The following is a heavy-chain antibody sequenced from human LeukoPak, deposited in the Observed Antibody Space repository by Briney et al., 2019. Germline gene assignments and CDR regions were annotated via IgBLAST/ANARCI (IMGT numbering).Heavy chain of an antibody. Sequence: ASVKVSCKASGYTFTSYGISWVRQAPGQGLEWMGWISAYNGNTNYAQKLQGRVTMTTDTSTSTTYMELRSLRSDETAVYYCARTTLWFGELSSLAYWGQGTLVTVSS. CDR2: ISAYNGNT. J-gene: IGHJ4*02. CDR3: ARTTLWFGELSSLAY. D-gene: IGHD3-10*01. CDR1: GYTFTSYG. V-gene: IGHV1-18*01.